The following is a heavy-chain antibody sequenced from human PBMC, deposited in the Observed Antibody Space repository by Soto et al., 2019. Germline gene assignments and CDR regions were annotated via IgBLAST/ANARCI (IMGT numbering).Heavy chain of an antibody. CDR3: SRGRGFWGMTDS. V-gene: IGHV4-31*03. D-gene: IGHD3-16*01. J-gene: IGHJ4*02. CDR1: GDSIISGGYY. Sequence: QVQLQESGPGLVKTSQTLSLTCSVSGDSIISGGYYWTWLRQYPGKGLEYIGYIYYSGSTYYNPSLESRVTISLDASKTQFSLRLSSVTAADTAVYYCSRGRGFWGMTDSWGQGTLVTVSS. CDR2: IYYSGST.